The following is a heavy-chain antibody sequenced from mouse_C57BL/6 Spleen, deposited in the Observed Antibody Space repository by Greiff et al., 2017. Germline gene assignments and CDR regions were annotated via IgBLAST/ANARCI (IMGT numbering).Heavy chain of an antibody. Sequence: EVQLVESGGGLVKPGGSLKLSCAASGFTFSDYGMHWVRQAPEKGLEWVAYISSGSSTIYYADTVKGRFTISRDNAKNTLFLQMNRLGSEDTAMYYCARGGYDSRCYFVYWGQGPTLSVSS. CDR3: ARGGYDSRCYFVY. CDR1: GFTFSDYG. CDR2: ISSGSSTI. V-gene: IGHV5-17*01. J-gene: IGHJ2*01. D-gene: IGHD1-1*01.